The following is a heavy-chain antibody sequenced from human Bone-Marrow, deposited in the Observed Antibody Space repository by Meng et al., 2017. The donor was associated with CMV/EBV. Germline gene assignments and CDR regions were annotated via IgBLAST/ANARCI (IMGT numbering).Heavy chain of an antibody. D-gene: IGHD3-3*01. CDR2: ISGSGGST. Sequence: GESLKISCAASGFTFSSYAMSWVRQAPGKGLEWVSAISGSGGSTYYADSVKGRFTISRDNSKNTLYLQMNSLRAEDTAVYYCAKETYDFWSGIDYWGQGTLVTVYS. V-gene: IGHV3-23*01. CDR1: GFTFSSYA. CDR3: AKETYDFWSGIDY. J-gene: IGHJ4*02.